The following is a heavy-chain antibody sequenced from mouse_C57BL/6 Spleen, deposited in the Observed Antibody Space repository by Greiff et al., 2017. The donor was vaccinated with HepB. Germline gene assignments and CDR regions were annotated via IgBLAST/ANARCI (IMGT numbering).Heavy chain of an antibody. CDR3: ARPSTVVAEDWYFDV. CDR2: IDPSDSYT. V-gene: IGHV1-69*01. J-gene: IGHJ1*03. Sequence: QVQLQQPGAELVMPGASVKLSCKASGYTFTSYWMHWVKQRPGQGLEWIGEIDPSDSYTNYNQKFKGKSTLTVDKSSSTAYMQRSSLTSEDSAVYYCARPSTVVAEDWYFDVWGTGTTVTVSS. CDR1: GYTFTSYW. D-gene: IGHD1-1*01.